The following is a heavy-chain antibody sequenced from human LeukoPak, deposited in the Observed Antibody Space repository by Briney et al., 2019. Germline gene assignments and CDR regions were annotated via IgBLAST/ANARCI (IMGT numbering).Heavy chain of an antibody. Sequence: GGALSLSCAASGFTFSSYALHWVGQAPGRGLAGVAFISFDGCNKYYADSVQDRFTISRDNSKNTLFLQMNSLRAEDTAIYYCAKDSYSHSGIYDALDIWGQGTKVTVSS. V-gene: IGHV3-30-3*01. CDR2: ISFDGCNK. J-gene: IGHJ3*02. CDR3: AKDSYSHSGIYDALDI. CDR1: GFTFSSYA. D-gene: IGHD1-26*01.